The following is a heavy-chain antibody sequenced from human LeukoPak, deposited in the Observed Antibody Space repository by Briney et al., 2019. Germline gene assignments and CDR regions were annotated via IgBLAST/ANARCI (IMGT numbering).Heavy chain of an antibody. D-gene: IGHD6-6*01. CDR2: IYTSGST. V-gene: IGHV4-61*02. J-gene: IGHJ4*02. CDR3: AREGAARNFDY. CDR1: GGSISSGSYY. Sequence: SQTLSLTCTVSGGSISSGSYYWTWIRQPAGKGLEWIGRIYTSGSTNFNPSLKSRVSISLDTSQNQFSLKLSSVTAADTAVYYCAREGAARNFDYWGQGILVTVSS.